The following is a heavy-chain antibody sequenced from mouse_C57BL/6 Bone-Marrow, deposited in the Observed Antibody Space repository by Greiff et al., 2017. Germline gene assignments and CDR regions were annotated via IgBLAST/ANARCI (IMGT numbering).Heavy chain of an antibody. Sequence: EVKLQESGPELVKPGASVKISCKASGYSFTGYYMNWVKQSPEKSLEWIGEINPSTGGTTYNQKFKAKATLTVDKSSSTAYMQLKSLTSEDSAVYYCARGLDSSGYVGWFAYWGQGTLVTVSA. J-gene: IGHJ3*01. D-gene: IGHD3-2*02. CDR1: GYSFTGYY. CDR3: ARGLDSSGYVGWFAY. V-gene: IGHV1-42*01. CDR2: INPSTGGT.